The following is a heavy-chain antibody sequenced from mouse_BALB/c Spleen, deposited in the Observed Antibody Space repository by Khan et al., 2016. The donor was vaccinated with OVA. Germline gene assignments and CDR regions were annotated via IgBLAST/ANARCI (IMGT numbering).Heavy chain of an antibody. CDR2: IIPSTDYT. J-gene: IGHJ3*01. Sequence: QVQLKESGAELARPGASVKMSCKASGYTFTTYTIHWVKQRPGQGLEWIGYIIPSTDYTTYNQKFKDKATLTADKSSSTAYMQLSSLTSDASAVYYCAKEGAYYRSDGWFAYWGQGTLVTVSA. CDR1: GYTFTTYT. V-gene: IGHV1-4*01. CDR3: AKEGAYYRSDGWFAY. D-gene: IGHD2-14*01.